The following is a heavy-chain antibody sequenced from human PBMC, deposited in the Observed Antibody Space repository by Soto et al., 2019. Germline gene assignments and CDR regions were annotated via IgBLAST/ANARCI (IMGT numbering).Heavy chain of an antibody. CDR3: AKPYGDVFFYANWAFDI. D-gene: IGHD1-1*01. Sequence: GGSLRLSCAASGFTFSSYAMSWVRQAPGKGLEWVSAISGSGGSTYYADSVKGRFTISRDNSKNTLYLQMNSLRAEDTAVYYCAKPYGDVFFYANWAFDIWGQGTMVTVSS. J-gene: IGHJ3*02. V-gene: IGHV3-23*01. CDR1: GFTFSSYA. CDR2: ISGSGGST.